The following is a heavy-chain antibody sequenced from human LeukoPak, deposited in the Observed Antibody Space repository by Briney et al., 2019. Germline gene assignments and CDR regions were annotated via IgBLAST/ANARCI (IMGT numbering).Heavy chain of an antibody. CDR2: ISGSGGST. J-gene: IGHJ4*02. CDR3: AKVDYYGSGTYNYFDY. Sequence: GGSLRLSCAASGFTFSSYAMSWVRQAPGKGLEWVSAISGSGGSTYYADSVKGRFTISRDNSKNTLYLQMSSLRAEDTAVYYCAKVDYYGSGTYNYFDYWGQGTLLTVSS. D-gene: IGHD3-10*01. V-gene: IGHV3-23*01. CDR1: GFTFSSYA.